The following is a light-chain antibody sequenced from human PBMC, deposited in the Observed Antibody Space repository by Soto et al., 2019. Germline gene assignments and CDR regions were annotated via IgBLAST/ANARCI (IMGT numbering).Light chain of an antibody. J-gene: IGLJ2*01. V-gene: IGLV2-14*03. CDR2: DVS. CDR1: SSDVGGYKY. Sequence: QSALTQPASVSASPGQSITISCTGTSSDVGGYKYVSWYQQHPGKAPKLMIYDVSTRPSGVSDRFSGSKSGNTASLTISGLQADDEADYYCSSYTSSSTVVFGGGTKLTVL. CDR3: SSYTSSSTVV.